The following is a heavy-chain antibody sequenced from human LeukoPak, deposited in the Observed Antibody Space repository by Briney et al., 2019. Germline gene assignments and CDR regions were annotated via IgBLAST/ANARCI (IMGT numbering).Heavy chain of an antibody. CDR3: ARDSPRITIFGVVSGDPYYFDY. V-gene: IGHV1-69*05. CDR2: IIPIFGTA. D-gene: IGHD3-3*01. Sequence: GASVKVSCKASGGTFSSYAISWVRQAPGQGLEWMGGIIPIFGTANYAQKFQGRVTITTDESTSTAYMELSSLRSEDTAVYYCARDSPRITIFGVVSGDPYYFDYWGQGTLVTVSS. CDR1: GGTFSSYA. J-gene: IGHJ4*02.